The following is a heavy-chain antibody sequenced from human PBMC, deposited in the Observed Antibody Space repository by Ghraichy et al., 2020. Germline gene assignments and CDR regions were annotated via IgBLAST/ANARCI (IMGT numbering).Heavy chain of an antibody. CDR1: GFSFNDAW. Sequence: GGSLRLSCAASGFSFNDAWMNWVRQAPGKGLEWVGRIRSKSDGATTDYAAPVKGRFTISRDDSKNTLYLQMSSLKTEDTAVYYCSHTGYGELESNDFWGQGTLVTVSS. J-gene: IGHJ4*02. CDR3: SHTGYGELESNDF. V-gene: IGHV3-15*01. D-gene: IGHD4-17*01. CDR2: IRSKSDGATT.